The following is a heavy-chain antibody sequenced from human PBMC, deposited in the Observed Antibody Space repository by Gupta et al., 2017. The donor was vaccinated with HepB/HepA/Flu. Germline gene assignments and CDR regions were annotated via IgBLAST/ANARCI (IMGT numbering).Heavy chain of an antibody. V-gene: IGHV4-39*01. J-gene: IGHJ4*02. CDR2: IYYSGST. D-gene: IGHD6-6*01. CDR1: GGSISSSSYY. CDR3: ARSSLPYFDY. Sequence: QLQLQESGPGLVKPSETLSLTCTVSGGSISSSSYYWGWIRQPPGKGLEWIGSIYYSGSTYYNPSLKRRVTISVDTSKTQFSLKLSSVTAADTAVYYWARSSLPYFDYWGQGTLVTVSS.